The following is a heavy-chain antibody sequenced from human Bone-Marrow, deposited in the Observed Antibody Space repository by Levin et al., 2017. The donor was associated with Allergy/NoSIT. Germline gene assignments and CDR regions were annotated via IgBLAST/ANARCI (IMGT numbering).Heavy chain of an antibody. CDR3: ARTRITIFGVVDLYYDGMDV. CDR2: IWYDGSNK. Sequence: GGSLRLSCAASGFTFSSYGMHWVRQAPGKGLEWVAVIWYDGSNKYYADSVKGRFTISRDNSKNTLYLQMNSLRAEDTAVYYCARTRITIFGVVDLYYDGMDVWGQGTTVTVSS. D-gene: IGHD3-3*01. V-gene: IGHV3-33*01. CDR1: GFTFSSYG. J-gene: IGHJ6*02.